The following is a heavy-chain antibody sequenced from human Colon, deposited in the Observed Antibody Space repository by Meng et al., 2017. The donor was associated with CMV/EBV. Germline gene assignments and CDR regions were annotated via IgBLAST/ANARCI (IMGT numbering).Heavy chain of an antibody. CDR3: TGVALGRSLAWPPPPFDI. V-gene: IGHV3-7*04. D-gene: IGHD3-3*01. CDR2: IKPDGSEK. CDR1: GFTFSSYW. Sequence: GGSLRLSCAASGFTFSSYWMSWVRQAPGKGLEWVANIKPDGSEKLYVDSVNGRFTISRDNAKRTVYLQMNTLRAEDTAVYYCTGVALGRSLAWPPPPFDIWGQGTKVTVSS. J-gene: IGHJ3*02.